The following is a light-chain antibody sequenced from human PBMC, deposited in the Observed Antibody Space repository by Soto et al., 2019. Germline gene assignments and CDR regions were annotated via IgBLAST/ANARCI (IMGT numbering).Light chain of an antibody. J-gene: IGLJ1*01. CDR3: QSYDSSLSGYV. Sequence: QSVLTQPPSVSGAPGQRVTISCTGSSSNIGAGYDVNWYQQLPETAPKLLIFGDSNRPSGVPDRFSGSKSGTSASLAITGLQAEDEADYYCQSYDSSLSGYVFGTGTKGTVL. CDR1: SSNIGAGYD. CDR2: GDS. V-gene: IGLV1-40*01.